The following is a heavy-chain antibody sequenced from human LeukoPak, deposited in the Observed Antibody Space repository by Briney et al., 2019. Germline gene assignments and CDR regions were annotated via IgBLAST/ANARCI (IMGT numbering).Heavy chain of an antibody. V-gene: IGHV1-8*03. CDR3: ARRGYSSGWFGYYYYYMDV. Sequence: ASGKVSCKASGYTFTSYDINWVRQPTGQGLEWMGWMNPNSGNTGYAQKFQGRVTITRNTSISTAYMELSSLRSEDTAVYYCARRGYSSGWFGYYYYYMDVWGKGTTVTVSS. CDR1: GYTFTSYD. J-gene: IGHJ6*03. D-gene: IGHD6-19*01. CDR2: MNPNSGNT.